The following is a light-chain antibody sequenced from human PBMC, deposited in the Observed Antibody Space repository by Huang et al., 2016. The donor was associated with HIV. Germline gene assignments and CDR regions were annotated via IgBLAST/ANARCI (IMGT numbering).Light chain of an antibody. J-gene: IGKJ4*01. CDR1: LSVSTN. CDR3: QQYDNWPLT. Sequence: ERVMTQSPATVSLSPGERATLSCRASLSVSTNLAWYQQRPGQAPRLISYGASTRATGIPGRCRGGGSGAEFTLTISSLQSEDFAVYYCQQYDNWPLTFGGGTKVQIK. CDR2: GAS. V-gene: IGKV3-15*01.